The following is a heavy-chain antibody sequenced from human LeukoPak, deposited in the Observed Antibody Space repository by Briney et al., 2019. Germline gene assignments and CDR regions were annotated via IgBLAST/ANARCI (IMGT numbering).Heavy chain of an antibody. Sequence: ASVKVSCKTSGYTFTGYYMHWVRQAPGQGLEWMGRINTISGDTKFAQKFQGRVTMTRDTSISTAYMELSSLRSDDTAVYYCARGTNQASSNSWYESWFDPWGQGTLVTVSS. CDR3: ARGTNQASSNSWYESWFDP. J-gene: IGHJ5*02. CDR1: GYTFTGYY. V-gene: IGHV1-2*06. D-gene: IGHD6-13*01. CDR2: INTISGDT.